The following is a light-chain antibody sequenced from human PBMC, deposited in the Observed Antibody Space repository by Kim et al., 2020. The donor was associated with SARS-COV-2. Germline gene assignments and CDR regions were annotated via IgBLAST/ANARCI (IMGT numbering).Light chain of an antibody. Sequence: AFVGDRVTITCRASEYISNYLNWYQQKGGKAPKLLVYDASTLHGGVPSRFSGSGSGTEFSLTISGLQPEDFATYYCQQSYNIPITFGQGTRLEIK. J-gene: IGKJ5*01. V-gene: IGKV1-39*01. CDR3: QQSYNIPIT. CDR2: DAS. CDR1: EYISNY.